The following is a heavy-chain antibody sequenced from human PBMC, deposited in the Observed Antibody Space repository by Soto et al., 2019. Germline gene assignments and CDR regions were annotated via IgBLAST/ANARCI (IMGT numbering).Heavy chain of an antibody. CDR1: GFTFSSYA. CDR2: ISGSGGST. D-gene: IGHD6-19*01. CDR3: AKVPHSSGWYNSDY. Sequence: PGGSLRLSCAASGFTFSSYAMSWVRQAPGKGLEWVSAISGSGGSTYYADSVKGRFTISRDNSKNTLYLQMNSLRAEDTAVYYCAKVPHSSGWYNSDYWGQGTLVTVSS. J-gene: IGHJ4*02. V-gene: IGHV3-23*01.